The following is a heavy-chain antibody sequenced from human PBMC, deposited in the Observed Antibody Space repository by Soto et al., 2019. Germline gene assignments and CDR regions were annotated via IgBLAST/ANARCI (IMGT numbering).Heavy chain of an antibody. V-gene: IGHV4-31*03. J-gene: IGHJ6*02. D-gene: IGHD3-10*01. CDR1: GGSISSGGYY. Sequence: SGTLSLTCTVSGGSISSGGYYWSWIRQHPGKGLEWIGYIYYSGSTYYNPSLKSRVTISVDTSKNQFSLKLSSVTAADTAVYYCALELWFGEEYYGIYPWGQGTTVTVS. CDR3: ALELWFGEEYYGIYP. CDR2: IYYSGST.